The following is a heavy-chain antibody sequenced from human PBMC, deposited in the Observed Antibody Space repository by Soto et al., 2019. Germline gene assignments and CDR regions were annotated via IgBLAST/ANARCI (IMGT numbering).Heavy chain of an antibody. Sequence: SETLSLTCAVYGGSFSGYYWSWIRQPPGKGLEWIGEINHSGSTNYNPSLKSRVTISVDTSKNQFSLKLSSVTAADTAVYYCARGGNTPLRSLGGDHWGQGTLVTVSS. D-gene: IGHD3-3*01. J-gene: IGHJ4*02. CDR1: GGSFSGYY. CDR3: ARGGNTPLRSLGGDH. CDR2: INHSGST. V-gene: IGHV4-34*01.